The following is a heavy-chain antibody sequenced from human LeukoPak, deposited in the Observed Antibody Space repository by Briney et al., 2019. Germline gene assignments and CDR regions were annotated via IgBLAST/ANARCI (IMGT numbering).Heavy chain of an antibody. J-gene: IGHJ5*02. CDR2: ISAYNGNT. Sequence: ASVKVSCEASGYTFTSYGISWVRQAPGQGLEWMGWISAYNGNTNYAQKLQGRVTMTTDTSTSTAYMELRSLRSDDTAVYYCARVDYYGSGSSRTYNWFDPWGQGTLVTVSS. V-gene: IGHV1-18*01. CDR3: ARVDYYGSGSSRTYNWFDP. CDR1: GYTFTSYG. D-gene: IGHD3-10*01.